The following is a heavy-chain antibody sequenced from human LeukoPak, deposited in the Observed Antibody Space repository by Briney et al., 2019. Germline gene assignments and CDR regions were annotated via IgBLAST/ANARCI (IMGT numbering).Heavy chain of an antibody. J-gene: IGHJ6*03. V-gene: IGHV1-18*01. D-gene: IGHD2-2*02. CDR3: ARAKFFAPIVVVPAAIRYYSYYYYMDV. CDR2: ISAYNGNT. CDR1: GYTFTSYG. Sequence: ASVKVSCKASGYTFTSYGISWVGQAPGQGVEWMGWISAYNGNTNYAQKLQGGVTMTTDTSTSTAYMELRSLRSDATAVYYCARAKFFAPIVVVPAAIRYYSYYYYMDVWGKGTTVTVSS.